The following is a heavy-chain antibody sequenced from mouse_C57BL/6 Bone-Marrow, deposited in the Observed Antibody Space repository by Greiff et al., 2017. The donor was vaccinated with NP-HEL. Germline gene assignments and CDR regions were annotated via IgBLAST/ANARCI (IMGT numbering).Heavy chain of an antibody. Sequence: EVQLQQSGPVLVKPGASVKMSCKASGYTFTDYYMNWVKQSHGKSLEWIGVLNPYNGGTSYNQKFKGKATLTVDKSSSTAYMELNSLTSEDSAVYYCARVYYGRSPAYWGQGTTLTVSS. CDR1: GYTFTDYY. V-gene: IGHV1-19*01. J-gene: IGHJ2*01. D-gene: IGHD1-1*01. CDR2: LNPYNGGT. CDR3: ARVYYGRSPAY.